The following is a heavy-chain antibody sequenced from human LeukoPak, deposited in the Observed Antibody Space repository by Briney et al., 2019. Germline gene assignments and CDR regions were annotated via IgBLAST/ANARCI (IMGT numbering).Heavy chain of an antibody. CDR1: GFTFSSYW. V-gene: IGHV3-7*01. CDR2: IKQDGSEK. J-gene: IGHJ4*02. Sequence: PGRSLRLSCAASGFTFSSYWMSWVRQAPGKGLKWVANIKQDGSEKYYVDSVKGRFTISRDNAKNSLYLQMNSLRAEDTAVYYCARGGVNIVATIWDFDYWGQGTLVTVSS. D-gene: IGHD5-12*01. CDR3: ARGGVNIVATIWDFDY.